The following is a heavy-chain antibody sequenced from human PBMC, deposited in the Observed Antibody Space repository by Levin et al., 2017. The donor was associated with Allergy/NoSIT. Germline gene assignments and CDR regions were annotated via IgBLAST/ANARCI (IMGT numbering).Heavy chain of an antibody. D-gene: IGHD3-10*01. CDR1: GGSISSYY. Sequence: SQTLSLTCTVSGGSISSYYWSWIRQPPGKGLEWIGYIYYSGITNYNPSLKSRLTISVDTSKNQFSLKLSSVTAADTAVYYCASGPSWTGRWYFDNWGQGTLVTVSS. J-gene: IGHJ4*02. CDR2: IYYSGIT. V-gene: IGHV4-59*01. CDR3: ASGPSWTGRWYFDN.